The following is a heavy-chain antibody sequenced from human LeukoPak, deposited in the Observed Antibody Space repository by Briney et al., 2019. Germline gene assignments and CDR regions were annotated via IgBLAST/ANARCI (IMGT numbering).Heavy chain of an antibody. CDR3: ARSQTYYDFWSGYYTPYYFDY. Sequence: SSETLSLTCTVSGGSISSGGYYWSWIRQHPGKGLEWIGYIYYSGSTYYNPSLKSRVTISVDTSKNQFSLKLSSVTAADTAVYYCARSQTYYDFWSGYYTPYYFDYWGQGTLVTVSS. D-gene: IGHD3-3*01. CDR2: IYYSGST. J-gene: IGHJ4*02. CDR1: GGSISSGGYY. V-gene: IGHV4-30-4*08.